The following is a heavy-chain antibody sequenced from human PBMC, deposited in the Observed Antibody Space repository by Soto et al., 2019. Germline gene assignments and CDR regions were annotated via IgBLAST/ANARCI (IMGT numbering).Heavy chain of an antibody. CDR1: GDTFASYA. CDR3: ARDPPPPDY. J-gene: IGHJ4*02. CDR2: ISAYNGNT. Sequence: ASVKVSCKASGDTFASYASSWMRQATGQGLEWMGWISAYNGNTNYAQKLQGRVTMTTDTSTSTAYMELRSLRSDDTAVYYCARDPPPPDYWGQGTLVTVSS. V-gene: IGHV1-18*01.